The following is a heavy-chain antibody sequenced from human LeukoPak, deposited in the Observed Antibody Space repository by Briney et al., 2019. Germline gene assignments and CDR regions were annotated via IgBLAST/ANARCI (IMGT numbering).Heavy chain of an antibody. CDR1: GGSLSSGVYY. J-gene: IGHJ3*02. V-gene: IGHV4-30-4*01. CDR3: ARLYYYDSSEFAFDI. Sequence: SETLSLTCTVSGGSLSSGVYYWCWIRQPPGKGLEWIGYIYYSGSTYYNPSLKSRVTISVDTSKNQFSLKLSSVTAADTAVYYCARLYYYDSSEFAFDIWGQGTMVTVSS. CDR2: IYYSGST. D-gene: IGHD3-22*01.